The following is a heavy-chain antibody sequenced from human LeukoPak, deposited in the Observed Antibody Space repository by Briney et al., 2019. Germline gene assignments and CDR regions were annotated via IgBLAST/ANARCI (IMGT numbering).Heavy chain of an antibody. CDR3: ARERADYYDSSGYPPTFDY. D-gene: IGHD3-22*01. V-gene: IGHV4-38-2*02. CDR2: IYHSGST. J-gene: IGHJ4*02. CDR1: GYSTSSGYY. Sequence: SETLSLTCTVSGYSTSSGYYWGWIRQPPGKGLEWVGSIYHSGSTYYNPSLKSRVTISVDTSNNQFSLKLSSVTAADTAVYYCARERADYYDSSGYPPTFDYWGQGTLVTVSS.